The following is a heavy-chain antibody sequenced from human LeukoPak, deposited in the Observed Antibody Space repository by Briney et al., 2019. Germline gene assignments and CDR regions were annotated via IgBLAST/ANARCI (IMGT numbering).Heavy chain of an antibody. D-gene: IGHD6-13*01. Sequence: GGSLRLSCAAPGFTVSSNYMSWVRQAPGKGLEWVSVIYSGGSTYYADSVKGRFTISRDISKNTLYLQMNSLRAEDTAVYYCARDRSSWFYGMDVWGQGTTVTVSS. CDR1: GFTVSSNY. J-gene: IGHJ6*02. CDR2: IYSGGST. V-gene: IGHV3-53*01. CDR3: ARDRSSWFYGMDV.